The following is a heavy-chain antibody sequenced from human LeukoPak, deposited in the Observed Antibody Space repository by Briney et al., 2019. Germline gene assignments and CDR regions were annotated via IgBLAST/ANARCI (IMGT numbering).Heavy chain of an antibody. Sequence: GGSLRLSCTASGFTFSYFAMHWVRQAPGKGLEWVSFIQYDGSNEYYADSVKGRFTISRDNSKNTLYLHMNSLRAEDTAVYYCARPRGCGTSRCNNFDYWGQGTLVTVSS. CDR3: ARPRGCGTSRCNNFDY. CDR2: IQYDGSNE. V-gene: IGHV3-30*02. D-gene: IGHD2-21*01. J-gene: IGHJ4*02. CDR1: GFTFSYFA.